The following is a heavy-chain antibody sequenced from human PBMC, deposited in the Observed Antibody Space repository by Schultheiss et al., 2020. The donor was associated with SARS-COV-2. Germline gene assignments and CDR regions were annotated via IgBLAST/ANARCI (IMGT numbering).Heavy chain of an antibody. CDR3: AKDRVPLDY. Sequence: GESLKISCAASGFTFSSYAMSWVRQAPGKGLEWVSAISGSGGSTYYADSVKGLFTISRDNSKNTLYLQMNSLRAEDTAVYYCAKDRVPLDYWGQGTLVTVSS. J-gene: IGHJ4*02. CDR2: ISGSGGST. CDR1: GFTFSSYA. V-gene: IGHV3-23*01.